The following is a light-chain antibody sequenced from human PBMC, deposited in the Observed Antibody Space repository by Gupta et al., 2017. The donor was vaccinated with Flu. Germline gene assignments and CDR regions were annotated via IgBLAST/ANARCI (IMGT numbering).Light chain of an antibody. CDR2: AAS. Sequence: PSSLSASVGDIVAITCRASHRISRYLTWSLPIPGITPGLLLYAASSLQTGVPSRFSGSGSGTDFTLTISSLQPEDFATYYCQQADSTPRTFGQGTRLEIK. J-gene: IGKJ1*01. CDR1: HRISRY. CDR3: QQADSTPRT. V-gene: IGKV1-39*01.